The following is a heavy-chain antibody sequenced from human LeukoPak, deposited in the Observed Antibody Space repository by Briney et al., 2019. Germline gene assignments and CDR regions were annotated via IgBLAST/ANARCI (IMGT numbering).Heavy chain of an antibody. CDR3: AKDRSGGHLAYYGMDV. V-gene: IGHV3-30*18. CDR1: GFTFSSSG. J-gene: IGHJ6*02. D-gene: IGHD3-10*01. CDR2: ISYDGGNE. Sequence: GGSLRLSCAASGFTFSSSGMHWVRQAPAKGLEWVAVISYDGGNEYYADSVKGRITISRDNSKNTLFLQMNSLRAEDTAVYYCAKDRSGGHLAYYGMDVWGQGTTVTVSS.